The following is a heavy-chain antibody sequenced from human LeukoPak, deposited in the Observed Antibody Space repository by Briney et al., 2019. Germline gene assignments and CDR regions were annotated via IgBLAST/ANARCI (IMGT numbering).Heavy chain of an antibody. J-gene: IGHJ6*02. CDR3: ARGPLTGTTLISYSGMDV. Sequence: GASVKVSCKASGYTFTSYGISWVRQAPGQGLEWMGWISAYNGNTNYAQKLQGRVTMTTDTSTSTAYMELRSLRSDDTAVYYCARGPLTGTTLISYSGMDVWGQGTTVTVSS. CDR1: GYTFTSYG. V-gene: IGHV1-18*01. D-gene: IGHD1-7*01. CDR2: ISAYNGNT.